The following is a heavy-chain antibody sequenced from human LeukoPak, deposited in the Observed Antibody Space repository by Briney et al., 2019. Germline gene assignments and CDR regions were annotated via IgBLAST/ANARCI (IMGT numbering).Heavy chain of an antibody. CDR2: IWYDGSNK. CDR1: GFTFSGYG. D-gene: IGHD1-14*01. CDR3: AREHHLALWY. V-gene: IGHV3-33*01. Sequence: QPGGSLRLSCAASGFTFSGYGMHWVRQAPGKGLEWVAVIWYDGSNKYYADSVKGRFTISRDNSKNTLYLQMDSLRAEDTAVYYCAREHHLALWYWGQGTLVTVSS. J-gene: IGHJ4*02.